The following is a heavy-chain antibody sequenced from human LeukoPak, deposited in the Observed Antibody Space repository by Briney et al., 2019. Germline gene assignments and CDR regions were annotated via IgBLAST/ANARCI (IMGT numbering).Heavy chain of an antibody. D-gene: IGHD5-18*01. CDR1: GGSISSYY. Sequence: SETLSLTCTVSGGSISSYYWSWIRQPPGKGLEWIGYIYYSGSTNYNPSLKSRVTISVDTSKNQFSLKLSSVTAADTAVYYCARLYSYGYNYFDYWGQGTLVTVSS. CDR3: ARLYSYGYNYFDY. CDR2: IYYSGST. V-gene: IGHV4-59*08. J-gene: IGHJ4*02.